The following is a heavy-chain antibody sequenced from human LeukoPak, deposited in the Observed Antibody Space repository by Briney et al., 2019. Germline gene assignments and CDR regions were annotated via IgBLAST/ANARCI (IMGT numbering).Heavy chain of an antibody. CDR2: INQDGSEK. Sequence: GGSLRLSCAASGFTFSAYWMGWVRQAPGKGLELMANINQDGSEKYYVASVKGRFTISRDNAKNSLYLQMNSLSAEDTAVYYCATEGVPTTIVAYEFWGQGTLVTVSS. D-gene: IGHD2-2*01. V-gene: IGHV3-7*05. CDR3: ATEGVPTTIVAYEF. CDR1: GFTFSAYW. J-gene: IGHJ4*02.